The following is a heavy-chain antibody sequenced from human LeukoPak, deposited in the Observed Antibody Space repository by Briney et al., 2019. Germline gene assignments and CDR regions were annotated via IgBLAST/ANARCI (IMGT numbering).Heavy chain of an antibody. CDR3: AKGMFGYLGGLYWDFDL. V-gene: IGHV3-11*01. Sequence: GSLRLSCAASGFTLSDYYMSWIRQAPGEGLEWVSYISSSGSTIYYADSVKGRFTISRDNAKNSLYLQMNSLRAEDTAVYHCAKGMFGYLGGLYWDFDLWGRGTLVTVSS. J-gene: IGHJ2*01. CDR1: GFTLSDYY. CDR2: ISSSGSTI. D-gene: IGHD3-22*01.